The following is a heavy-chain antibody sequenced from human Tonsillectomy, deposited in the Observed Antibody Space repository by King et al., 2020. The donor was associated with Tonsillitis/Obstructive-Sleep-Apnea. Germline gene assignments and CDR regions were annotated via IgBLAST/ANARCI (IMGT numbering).Heavy chain of an antibody. Sequence: QLVESGPEVKKPGTSVKVSCKASGFTFTSSAVQWVRQARGQRLEWIGWIVVGSGNTNYAQKFQERVTITRDMSTSTDYMELSSLRSEDTAVYYCAAGENYYYMDVWGKGTTVTVSS. CDR3: AAGENYYYMDV. V-gene: IGHV1-58*01. CDR1: GFTFTSSA. CDR2: IVVGSGNT. J-gene: IGHJ6*03.